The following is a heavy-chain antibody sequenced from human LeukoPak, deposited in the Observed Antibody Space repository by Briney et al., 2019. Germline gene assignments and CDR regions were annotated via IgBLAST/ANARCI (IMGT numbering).Heavy chain of an antibody. D-gene: IGHD1-26*01. CDR3: ARRKMGPTFYYYYYMDV. CDR1: GGSISSYY. V-gene: IGHV4-59*08. CDR2: IYYSGST. Sequence: SETLSLTCTVSGGSISSYYWSRIRQPPGKGLEWIGYIYYSGSTNYNPSLKSRVTISVDTSKNQFSLKLSSVTAADTAVYYCARRKMGPTFYYYYYMDVWGKGTTVTVSS. J-gene: IGHJ6*03.